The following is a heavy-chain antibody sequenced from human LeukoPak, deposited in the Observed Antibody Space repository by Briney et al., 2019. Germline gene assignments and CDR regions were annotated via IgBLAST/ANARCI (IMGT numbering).Heavy chain of an antibody. Sequence: GESLKISCKGSGYSFTSYWIGWVRQMPGKGLEWMGIIYPGDSDTRYSPSFQGQVTISADKSISTAYLQWSSLKASDTAMYYCARQEYYDILTGPPYYYGMDVWGQGTTVTVSS. CDR3: ARQEYYDILTGPPYYYGMDV. V-gene: IGHV5-51*01. CDR1: GYSFTSYW. D-gene: IGHD3-9*01. CDR2: IYPGDSDT. J-gene: IGHJ6*02.